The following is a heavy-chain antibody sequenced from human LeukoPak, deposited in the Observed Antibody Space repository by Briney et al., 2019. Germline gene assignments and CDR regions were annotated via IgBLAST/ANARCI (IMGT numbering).Heavy chain of an antibody. V-gene: IGHV3-66*01. J-gene: IGHJ4*02. CDR3: TTVRPGRWPLDH. Sequence: GGSLRLSCAPSGFTVSSNYMTWVRQAPGKGLEWVSVIYSDDSTYYADSVKGRFTISRDNSKNTLYLQMNSLRAEDTAVYYCTTVRPGRWPLDHWGQGTLVTVSS. D-gene: IGHD5-24*01. CDR1: GFTVSSNY. CDR2: IYSDDST.